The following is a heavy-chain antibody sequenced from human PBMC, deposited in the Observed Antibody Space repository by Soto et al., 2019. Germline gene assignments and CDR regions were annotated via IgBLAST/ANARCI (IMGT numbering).Heavy chain of an antibody. Sequence: PSETLSLTCTVSGGSISSGGYYWSWIRQHPGKGLDWIGYIYYSGSTYYNPSLKSRLTMSVDTSKNQFSLKLYSMTATDTAVYYCARGLGVGWVVGATTSYAFDIWGQGTMVTVSS. CDR3: ARGLGVGWVVGATTSYAFDI. V-gene: IGHV4-31*03. CDR1: GGSISSGGYY. D-gene: IGHD1-26*01. CDR2: IYYSGST. J-gene: IGHJ3*02.